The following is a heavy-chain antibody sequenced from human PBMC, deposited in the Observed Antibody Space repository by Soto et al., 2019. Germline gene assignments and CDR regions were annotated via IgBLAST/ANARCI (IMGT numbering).Heavy chain of an antibody. CDR1: GGSISSSSYY. D-gene: IGHD3-22*01. CDR3: AGDSSGFRIEYFQH. V-gene: IGHV4-39*01. Sequence: SETLSLTCTVSGGSISSSSYYWGWIRQPPGKGLEWIGGIYYSGSTYYNPSLKSRVTISVDTSKNQFSLKLSSVTAADTAVYYCAGDSSGFRIEYFQHWGQGTLVTVSS. CDR2: IYYSGST. J-gene: IGHJ1*01.